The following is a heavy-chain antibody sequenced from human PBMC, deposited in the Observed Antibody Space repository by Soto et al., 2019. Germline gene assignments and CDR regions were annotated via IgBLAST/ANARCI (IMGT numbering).Heavy chain of an antibody. CDR3: ARRRTTAEYYGMDV. V-gene: IGHV1-46*01. CDR1: GDTFIRYG. J-gene: IGHJ6*02. CDR2: INPSGSST. Sequence: GASVKVSCKACGDTFIRYGITWVRQAPGQGLEWMGIINPSGSSTSYAQKFQGRVSMTRDTSTSTVYMELSSLRSEDTAVYYCARRRTTAEYYGMDVWGQGTTVTVSS. D-gene: IGHD4-17*01.